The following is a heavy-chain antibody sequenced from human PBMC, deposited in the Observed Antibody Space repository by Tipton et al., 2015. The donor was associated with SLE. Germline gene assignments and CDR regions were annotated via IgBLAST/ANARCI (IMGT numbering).Heavy chain of an antibody. D-gene: IGHD4-17*01. CDR1: GGSITNDGFY. V-gene: IGHV4-31*03. CDR2: IYYSGNT. Sequence: TLSLTCTVSGGSITNDGFYWSWIRQHPGKGLEWIGSIYYSGNTYYNPSLKSRLTISVDMSANQFSLKLSSVTAADTAIYYCARRVWDYGDSYYFDFWGHGTLVTVSS. CDR3: ARRVWDYGDSYYFDF. J-gene: IGHJ4*01.